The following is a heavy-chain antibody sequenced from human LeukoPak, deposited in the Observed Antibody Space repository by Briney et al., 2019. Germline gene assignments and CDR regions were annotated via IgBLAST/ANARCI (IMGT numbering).Heavy chain of an antibody. J-gene: IGHJ4*02. Sequence: TLSLTCAVSGGSISSGGYSWSWIRQPPGKGLEWIGYIYHSGSTYYNPSLKSRVTISVDRSKNQFSLKLSSVTAADTAVYYCARVGVVPAAPFDYWGQGTLVTVSS. V-gene: IGHV4-30-2*01. CDR3: ARVGVVPAAPFDY. CDR1: GGSISSGGYS. D-gene: IGHD2-2*01. CDR2: IYHSGST.